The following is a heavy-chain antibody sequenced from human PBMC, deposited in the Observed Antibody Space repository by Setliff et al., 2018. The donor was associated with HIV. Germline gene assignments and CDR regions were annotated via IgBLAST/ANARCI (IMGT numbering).Heavy chain of an antibody. Sequence: ASVKVSCKASGYTFIDYFIHWVRQAPGQGLEWMAYINPNSGDSKTAQKFQGRVTVTRDTSIATAYMELSSLRAEDMAVYYCAKDGSGWSQHWGQGTRVTVSS. CDR3: AKDGSGWSQH. V-gene: IGHV1-2*02. CDR1: GYTFIDYF. D-gene: IGHD6-19*01. J-gene: IGHJ1*01. CDR2: INPNSGDS.